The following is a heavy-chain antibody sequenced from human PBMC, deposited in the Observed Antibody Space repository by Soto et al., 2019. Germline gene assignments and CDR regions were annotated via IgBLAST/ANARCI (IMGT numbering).Heavy chain of an antibody. CDR1: GGSIYNNY. D-gene: IGHD3-10*01. J-gene: IGHJ4*02. V-gene: IGHV4-59*01. CDR2: IFSNGRT. Sequence: SETLSLTCTVSGGSIYNNYWSWIRQPPGRGLEWIGYIFSNGRTNYNPSLESRVTISVDTSKNQLSLKLRSVTAADTAIYYCARGGDNSPWYYSLWGQGTLVTVSS. CDR3: ARGGDNSPWYYSL.